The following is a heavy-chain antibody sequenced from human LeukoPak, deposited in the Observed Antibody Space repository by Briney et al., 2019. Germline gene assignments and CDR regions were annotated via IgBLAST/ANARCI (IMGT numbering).Heavy chain of an antibody. J-gene: IGHJ4*02. CDR2: IHYSGST. D-gene: IGHD1-26*01. CDR1: GGSISSSRYY. V-gene: IGHV4-39*07. CDR3: ASRALYSGSYWSDY. Sequence: PSETLSLTCTVSGGSISSSRYYWGWIRQPPGKGLEWIGSIHYSGSTYYNPSLKSRVTISVDTSKNQFSLKLSSVTAADTAVYYCASRALYSGSYWSDYWGQGTLVTVSS.